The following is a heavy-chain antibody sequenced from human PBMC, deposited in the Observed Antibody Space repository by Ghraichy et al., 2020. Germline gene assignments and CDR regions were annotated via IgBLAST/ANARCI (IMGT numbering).Heavy chain of an antibody. CDR1: GFTFSNYW. D-gene: IGHD3-22*01. CDR2: IDSDGSSR. CDR3: AREYDSSLYWYFDL. Sequence: GSLRLSCAASGFTFSNYWMHWVRQAPGKGLVWISRIDSDGSSRSYADSVKGRFTISRDNAKNTLYLQMNSLRAEDTAVYYCAREYDSSLYWYFDLWGRGTLVTVSS. J-gene: IGHJ2*01. V-gene: IGHV3-74*01.